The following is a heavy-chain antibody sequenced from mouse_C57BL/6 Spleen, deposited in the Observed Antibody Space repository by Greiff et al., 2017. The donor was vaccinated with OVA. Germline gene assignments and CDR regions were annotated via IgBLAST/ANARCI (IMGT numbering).Heavy chain of an antibody. CDR3: ASSHGNSPGVAY. CDR2: IAPEDGEN. D-gene: IGHD2-1*01. J-gene: IGHJ3*01. Sequence: EVQLQQSGAELVKPGASVKLSCTASGFNIKDYYMHWVKQRTEQGLEWIGRIAPEDGENKYAQNLQGKATITVDTSSNTAYLQLSSLTSEDTAVYYCASSHGNSPGVAYWGQGTLVTVSA. V-gene: IGHV14-2*01. CDR1: GFNIKDYY.